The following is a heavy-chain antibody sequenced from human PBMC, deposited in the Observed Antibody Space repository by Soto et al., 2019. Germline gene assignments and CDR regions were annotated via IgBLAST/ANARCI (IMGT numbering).Heavy chain of an antibody. V-gene: IGHV1-69*13. Sequence: GASVKVSCKASGGTFSSYAISWVRQAPGQGLEWMGGIIPIFGTANYAQKFQGRVTITADESTSTAYMELSSLRSEDTAVYYCARDPSYYYDSSGYYGNYFDYWGQGTLVTVSS. CDR3: ARDPSYYYDSSGYYGNYFDY. J-gene: IGHJ4*02. CDR1: GGTFSSYA. CDR2: IIPIFGTA. D-gene: IGHD3-22*01.